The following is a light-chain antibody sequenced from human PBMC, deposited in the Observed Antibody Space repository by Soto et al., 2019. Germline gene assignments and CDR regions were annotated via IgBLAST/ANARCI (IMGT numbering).Light chain of an antibody. J-gene: IGKJ4*01. CDR3: QQYNNWPPLN. V-gene: IGKV3-15*01. CDR2: GAS. CDR1: QSVSSN. Sequence: EIVMTQSPATLSVSPGERATLSCRASQSVSSNLAWYQQTPGHAPRLLIYGASTRATGIPARFSGSGSGTEFTLTISSLQSEDFAVYYCQQYNNWPPLNFGGGTKVEIK.